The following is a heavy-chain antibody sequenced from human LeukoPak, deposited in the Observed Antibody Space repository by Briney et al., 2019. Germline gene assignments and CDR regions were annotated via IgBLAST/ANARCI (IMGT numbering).Heavy chain of an antibody. D-gene: IGHD6-13*01. J-gene: IGHJ4*02. CDR1: GGSFSGYY. V-gene: IGHV4-34*01. CDR2: INHSGST. CDR3: ARGRSSSRYGLYYFDY. Sequence: SETLSLTCAVYGGSFSGYYWSWIRQPPGKGLEWIGEINHSGSTNYSPSLKSRVTISVDTSKNQFSLKLSSVTAADTAVYYCARGRSSSRYGLYYFDYWGQGNLVTVSS.